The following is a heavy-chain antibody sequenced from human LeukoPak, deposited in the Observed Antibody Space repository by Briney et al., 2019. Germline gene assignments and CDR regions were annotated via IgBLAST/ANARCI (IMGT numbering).Heavy chain of an antibody. CDR1: GGSISSHY. CDR3: ARRTKTGTTDC. CDR2: VYYTGRT. D-gene: IGHD1-1*01. V-gene: IGHV4-59*08. Sequence: SETLSLTCSVSGGSISSHYWSWIRQSPGKGLEWIAYVYYTGRTKYNPSLKSRVTISVDTSKNQFSLKLSSVTAADTAVYYCARRTKTGTTDCWGQGTLVTVSS. J-gene: IGHJ4*02.